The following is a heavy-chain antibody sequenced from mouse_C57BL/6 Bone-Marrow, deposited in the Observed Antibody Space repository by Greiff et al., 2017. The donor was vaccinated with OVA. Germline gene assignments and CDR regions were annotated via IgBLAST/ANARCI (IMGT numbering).Heavy chain of an antibody. J-gene: IGHJ4*01. V-gene: IGHV1-19*01. CDR2: INPYNGGT. Sequence: EVQLQESGPVLVKPGASVKMSCKASGYTFTDYYMNWVKQSHGKSLEWIGVINPYNGGTSYNQKFKGKATLTVDKSSSTAYMELNSLTSEDSAVYYCAKPKSFDYDDAMDYWGQGTSVTVSS. CDR3: AKPKSFDYDDAMDY. D-gene: IGHD2-4*01. CDR1: GYTFTDYY.